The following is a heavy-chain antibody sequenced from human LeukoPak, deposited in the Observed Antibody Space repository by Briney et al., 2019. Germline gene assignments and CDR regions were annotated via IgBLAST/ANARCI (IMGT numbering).Heavy chain of an antibody. Sequence: PGGSLRLSCAASGFIFSSYWMHWVRHAPGKGMVWVSRINTDGSSTSYADSVRGRFTISRDNAKNTLYLQMNSLRAEDTAVYYCARDNSVGDTAWWFDPWGQGTLVTVSS. J-gene: IGHJ5*02. CDR1: GFIFSSYW. D-gene: IGHD1-26*01. CDR2: INTDGSST. CDR3: ARDNSVGDTAWWFDP. V-gene: IGHV3-74*01.